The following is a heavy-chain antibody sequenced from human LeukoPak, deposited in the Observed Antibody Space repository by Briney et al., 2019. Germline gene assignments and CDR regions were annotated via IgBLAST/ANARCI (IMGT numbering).Heavy chain of an antibody. CDR3: ARDYYYDSSSEDAFDI. V-gene: IGHV4-59*11. J-gene: IGHJ3*02. D-gene: IGHD3-22*01. CDR2: ISYRGRT. CDR1: GGSISSLY. Sequence: SETLSLTCTVSGGSISSLYWSWIRQPPGKGLEWIGYISYRGRTNYNPSLKSRVAISVDTSKNQFSLRVSSVTAADTAVYYCARDYYYDSSSEDAFDIWGQGTMVTVSP.